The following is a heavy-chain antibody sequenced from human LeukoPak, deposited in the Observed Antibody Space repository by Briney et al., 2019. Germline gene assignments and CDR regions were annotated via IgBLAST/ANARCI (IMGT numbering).Heavy chain of an antibody. CDR2: IDPSDSYT. CDR3: ARMKKLGYCSSTSCYYYGMDV. D-gene: IGHD2-2*01. Sequence: GESLQICGEGSGYSFTSYWISGGRQLPGKGVEWMGRIDPSDSYTNYSPSFQGHVAISADKSISTAYLQWSSLKASDTAMYYCARMKKLGYCSSTSCYYYGMDVWGKGTTVTVSS. V-gene: IGHV5-10-1*01. CDR1: GYSFTSYW. J-gene: IGHJ6*04.